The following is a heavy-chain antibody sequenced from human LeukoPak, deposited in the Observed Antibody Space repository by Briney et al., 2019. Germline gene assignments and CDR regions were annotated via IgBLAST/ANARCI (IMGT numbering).Heavy chain of an antibody. V-gene: IGHV1-69*04. J-gene: IGHJ4*02. Sequence: ASVKVSFKASGGTFSSYASCWLRQAPGQGLEWMGRIIPILGIANYAQKFQGRVTITADKSTSTAYMELSSLRSEETAVEYCARNVVPQAAPIVYSDYWGQGTLVTVSS. D-gene: IGHD2-21*01. CDR1: GGTFSSYA. CDR3: ARNVVPQAAPIVYSDY. CDR2: IIPILGIA.